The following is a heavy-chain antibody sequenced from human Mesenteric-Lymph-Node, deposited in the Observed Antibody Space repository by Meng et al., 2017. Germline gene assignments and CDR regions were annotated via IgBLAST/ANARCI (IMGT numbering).Heavy chain of an antibody. Sequence: QVQLQESGPVLVKPSQTLSLTCTVSGGSISSGNHYWSWIRQHPGKGLEYIGYIYYSGSTYYNPSLKSQVIISVDTSKNQFSLRLNSVTAADTAVYYCASLYGDSSVWYLDLWGRGTLVTVSS. V-gene: IGHV4-31*01. D-gene: IGHD4-17*01. CDR3: ASLYGDSSVWYLDL. CDR2: IYYSGST. J-gene: IGHJ2*01. CDR1: GGSISSGNHY.